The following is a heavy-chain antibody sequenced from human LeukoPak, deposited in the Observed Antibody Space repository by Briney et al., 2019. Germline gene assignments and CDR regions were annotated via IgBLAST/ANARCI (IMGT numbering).Heavy chain of an antibody. CDR2: ISYDGSNK. CDR3: ARGGRDGYSGYWYFDL. D-gene: IGHD4-4*01. Sequence: GGSLRLSCAASGFTFSSYGMHWVRQAPGKGLEWVAVISYDGSNKYYADSVKGRFTISRDNSKNTLYLQMNSLRAEDTAVYYCARGGRDGYSGYWYFDLWGRGTLVTVSS. J-gene: IGHJ2*01. V-gene: IGHV3-30*03. CDR1: GFTFSSYG.